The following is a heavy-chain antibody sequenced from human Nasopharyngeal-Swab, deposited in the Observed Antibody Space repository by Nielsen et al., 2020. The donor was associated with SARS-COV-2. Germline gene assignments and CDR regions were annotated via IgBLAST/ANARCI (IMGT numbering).Heavy chain of an antibody. CDR3: VRDGALIQLWLLPHALDI. J-gene: IGHJ3*02. D-gene: IGHD5-18*01. V-gene: IGHV3-48*03. CDR2: ISSSGSIA. CDR1: GFTFSSYA. Sequence: GESLKISCTASGFTFSSYAMSWVRQAPGKGLEWVSEISSSGSIAYYADSVKGRFTISRDNANNSLYLQMNSLRADDTAVYYCVRDGALIQLWLLPHALDIWGQGTLVTVSS.